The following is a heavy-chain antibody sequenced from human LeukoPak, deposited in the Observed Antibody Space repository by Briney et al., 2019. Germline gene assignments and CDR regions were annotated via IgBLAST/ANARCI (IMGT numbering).Heavy chain of an antibody. CDR1: GGSISSYY. D-gene: IGHD3-10*01. J-gene: IGHJ5*02. CDR2: IYHSGST. Sequence: SETLSLTCTVSGGSISSYYWSWIRQPPGKGLEWIGYIYHSGSTNYNPSLKSRVTISVDTSKNQFSLKLSSVTAADTAVYYCASIKMVREYNWFDPWGQGTLVTVSS. V-gene: IGHV4-59*08. CDR3: ASIKMVREYNWFDP.